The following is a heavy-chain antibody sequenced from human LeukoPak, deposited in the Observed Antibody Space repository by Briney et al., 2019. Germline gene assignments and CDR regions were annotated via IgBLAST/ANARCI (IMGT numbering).Heavy chain of an antibody. CDR1: GFIFSNAW. CDR3: TTDFGQGTLDD. D-gene: IGHD3-10*01. V-gene: IGHV3-15*01. CDR2: IRSKADGGTI. J-gene: IGHJ4*02. Sequence: PGGSLRLSCAASGFIFSNAWLAWVRQAPGKRLEWIGRIRSKADGGTIDYADPVKGRFTISRHDSADTQFLQINGLETEDTAVYYCTTDFGQGTLDDWGQGTLVTVSS.